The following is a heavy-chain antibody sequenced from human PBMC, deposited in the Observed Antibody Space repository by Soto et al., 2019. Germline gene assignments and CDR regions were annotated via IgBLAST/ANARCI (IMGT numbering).Heavy chain of an antibody. CDR3: ARWAYCGGDCYSDY. CDR2: IYHSGST. V-gene: IGHV4-4*02. Sequence: SETVSLTCAVSGGSISSSNWWSWVRQPPGKGLEWIGEIYHSGSTNYNPSLKSRVTISVDKSKNQFSLKLSSVTAADTAVYYCARWAYCGGDCYSDYWGQGTLVTVSS. D-gene: IGHD2-21*02. J-gene: IGHJ4*02. CDR1: GGSISSSNW.